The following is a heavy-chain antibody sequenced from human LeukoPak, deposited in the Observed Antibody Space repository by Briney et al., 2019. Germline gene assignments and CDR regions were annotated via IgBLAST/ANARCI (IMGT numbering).Heavy chain of an antibody. D-gene: IGHD6-19*01. V-gene: IGHV3-23*01. CDR3: AKWVAGTPSSDY. CDR2: ISGSGGST. CDR1: GFTFSSYG. J-gene: IGHJ4*02. Sequence: GGSLRLSCAASGFTFSSYGMSWVRQAPGKGLEWVSAISGSGGSTYYADSVKGRFTISRDNSKNTLYLQMNSLRPGDTAVYYCAKWVAGTPSSDYWGQGTLVTVSS.